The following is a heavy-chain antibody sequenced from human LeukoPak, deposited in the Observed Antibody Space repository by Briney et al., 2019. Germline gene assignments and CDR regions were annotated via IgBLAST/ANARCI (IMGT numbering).Heavy chain of an antibody. CDR3: ARSPSYWAYYFDY. Sequence: GGSLRLSCAASGFTVSSNYMSWVRQAPGKGLEWVSVIYSGGSTYYADPVKGRFTISRDNSKNTLYLQMNSLRAEDTAVYYCARSPSYWAYYFDYWGQGTLVTVSS. V-gene: IGHV3-53*01. CDR1: GFTVSSNY. D-gene: IGHD3-10*01. CDR2: IYSGGST. J-gene: IGHJ4*02.